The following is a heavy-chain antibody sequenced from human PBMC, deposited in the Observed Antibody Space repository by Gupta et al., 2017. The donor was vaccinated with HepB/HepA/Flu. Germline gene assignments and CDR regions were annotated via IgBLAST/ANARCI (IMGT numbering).Heavy chain of an antibody. V-gene: IGHV4-34*01. J-gene: IGHJ5*02. CDR3: ARGTRGEDIVVVPAAIEFDP. D-gene: IGHD2-2*01. CDR1: GGSFSGYY. CDR2: INHSGST. Sequence: QVQLQQWGAGLLKPSETLSLTCAVYGGSFSGYYWSWIRQPPGKGLEWIGEINHSGSTNYNPSLKSRVTISVDTSKNQFSLKLSSVTAADTAVYYCARGTRGEDIVVVPAAIEFDPWGQGTLVTVSS.